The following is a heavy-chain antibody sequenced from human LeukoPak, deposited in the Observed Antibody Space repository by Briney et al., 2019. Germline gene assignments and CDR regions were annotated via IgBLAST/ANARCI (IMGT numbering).Heavy chain of an antibody. J-gene: IGHJ3*02. D-gene: IGHD6-19*01. CDR2: IYYSGST. CDR3: ARPYTSGYRGAFDI. CDR1: GDSISSGDYY. V-gene: IGHV4-61*08. Sequence: PSETLSLTCTVSGDSISSGDYYWSWIRQFPGKGLEWIGYIYYSGSTNYNPSLKSRVTISVDTSKNQFSLKLSSVTAADTAVYYCARPYTSGYRGAFDIWGQGTMVTVSS.